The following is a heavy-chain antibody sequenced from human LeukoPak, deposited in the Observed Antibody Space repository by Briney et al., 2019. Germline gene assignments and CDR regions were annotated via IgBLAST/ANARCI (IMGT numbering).Heavy chain of an antibody. Sequence: GESLKISCKGSGYSFTSYWISWVRQMPGKGLEWTGRIDPSDSYTNYSPSFQGHVTISADKSINTAYLQWSSLKASDTAMYYCARHLPSTYYYDSSAYPPDDYWGQGTLVTVSS. V-gene: IGHV5-10-1*01. CDR3: ARHLPSTYYYDSSAYPPDDY. D-gene: IGHD3-22*01. J-gene: IGHJ4*02. CDR2: IDPSDSYT. CDR1: GYSFTSYW.